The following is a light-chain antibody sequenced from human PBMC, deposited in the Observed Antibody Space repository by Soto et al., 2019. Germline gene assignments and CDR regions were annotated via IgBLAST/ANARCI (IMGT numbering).Light chain of an antibody. CDR2: GAT. CDR3: HQTYYTSYT. V-gene: IGKV1-39*01. J-gene: IGKJ2*01. Sequence: DSQMTQSPSSLSASVRARVTITCRARESITTYLQWYQQKPGKAPKLLIYGATKLHSGVPSRFSGSGSGTDFTLTIRSLQPEDFATYYCHQTYYTSYTFGRGTKLEIK. CDR1: ESITTY.